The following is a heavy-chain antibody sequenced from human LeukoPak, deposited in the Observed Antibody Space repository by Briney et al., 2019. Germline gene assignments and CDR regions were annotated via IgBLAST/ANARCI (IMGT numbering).Heavy chain of an antibody. Sequence: GGSLRLSCAASGFTFSSYWMHWVRQAPGKGLVWVSRINSDGSSTSYADSVKGRFTISRDNDKNTLYLQMNSLRAEDTAVYYCARSPLQLWDAFDIWGQGTMVTVSS. CDR1: GFTFSSYW. V-gene: IGHV3-74*01. CDR3: ARSPLQLWDAFDI. D-gene: IGHD5-18*01. CDR2: INSDGSST. J-gene: IGHJ3*02.